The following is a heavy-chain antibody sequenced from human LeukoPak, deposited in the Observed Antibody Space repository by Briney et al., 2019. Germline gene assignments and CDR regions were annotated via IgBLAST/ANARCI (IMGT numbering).Heavy chain of an antibody. CDR3: ARGYDYGDHGFDF. D-gene: IGHD4-17*01. CDR2: ISTSSSTI. CDR1: GFTFSSYS. Sequence: GGSLRLSCAASGFTFSSYSMNWVRQAPGKGLEWVSYISTSSSTIYYADSVKGRFTISRDNAKNSLYLQMNSLRAEDTAVYYCARGYDYGDHGFDFWGQGTLVTVSS. V-gene: IGHV3-48*04. J-gene: IGHJ4*02.